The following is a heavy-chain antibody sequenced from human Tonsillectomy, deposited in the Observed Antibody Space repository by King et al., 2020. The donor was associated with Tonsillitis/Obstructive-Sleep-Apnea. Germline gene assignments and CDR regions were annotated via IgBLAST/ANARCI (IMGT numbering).Heavy chain of an antibody. CDR1: GFTFSNAW. J-gene: IGHJ4*02. CDR3: TTPVGYCSSTSCHRSDSY. D-gene: IGHD2-2*02. Sequence: QLVQSGGGLVKPGGSLRLSCAASGFTFSNAWSSWGRQAPGKGLEWVVRIKSKNEGGTTDYAAPGKGRFTISRDGAKTTRYLQMNSLKTEDTAVYYCTTPVGYCSSTSCHRSDSYWGQGTLVTVSS. CDR2: IKSKNEGGTT. V-gene: IGHV3-15*01.